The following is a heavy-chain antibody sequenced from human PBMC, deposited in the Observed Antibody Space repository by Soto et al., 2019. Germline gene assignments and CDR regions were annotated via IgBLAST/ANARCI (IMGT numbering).Heavy chain of an antibody. Sequence: SETLSLTCAVYGGSFSGYYWSWIRQPPGKGLEWIGEINHSGSTNYNPSLKSRVTISVDTSKNQFSLKLSSVTAAETAVYYCERGGRSRAQIWIDYWGQGNLVTVSS. J-gene: IGHJ4*02. CDR2: INHSGST. CDR3: ERGGRSRAQIWIDY. D-gene: IGHD5-18*01. V-gene: IGHV4-34*01. CDR1: GGSFSGYY.